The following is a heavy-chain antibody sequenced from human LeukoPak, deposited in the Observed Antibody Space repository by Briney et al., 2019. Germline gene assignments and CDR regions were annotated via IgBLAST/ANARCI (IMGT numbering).Heavy chain of an antibody. CDR2: IIPIFGTA. V-gene: IGHV1-69*05. CDR1: GGTFSSYA. Sequence: SVKVSCKASGGTFSSYAISWVRQAPGQGLEWMGRIIPIFGTANYAQKFQGRVTITTDESTSTAYMELSSLRSEDTAVYYCARGADDYGDYGNWFDPWGQGTLVTVSS. CDR3: ARGADDYGDYGNWFDP. D-gene: IGHD4-17*01. J-gene: IGHJ5*02.